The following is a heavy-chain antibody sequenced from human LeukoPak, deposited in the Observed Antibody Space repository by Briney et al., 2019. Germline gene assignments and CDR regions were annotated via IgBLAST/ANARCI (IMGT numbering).Heavy chain of an antibody. D-gene: IGHD2-2*01. CDR2: ISSSSSYI. V-gene: IGHV3-21*01. J-gene: IGHJ4*02. CDR1: GFTFSSYS. Sequence: PGGSLRLSCAASGFTFSSYSMNWVRQAPGKGLEWVSSISSSSSYIYYADSVKGRFTISRDNAKNSLYLQMNSLRAEDTAVYYCARDSSEYQLDEYYFDYWAREPWSPSPQ. CDR3: ARDSSEYQLDEYYFDY.